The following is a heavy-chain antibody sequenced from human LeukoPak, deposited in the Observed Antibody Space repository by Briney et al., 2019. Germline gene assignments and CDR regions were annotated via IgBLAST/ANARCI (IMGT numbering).Heavy chain of an antibody. Sequence: GGSLRLSCAASGFTFSSYRMSWVRQAPGKGLEWVANIKQDVSEKYYVDSVKGRFTISRDNAKNSLYLQMNSLRAEDTAVYYCARVPDWRFLEWLPLNYYYYMDVWGKGTTVTVSS. J-gene: IGHJ6*03. V-gene: IGHV3-7*01. CDR2: IKQDVSEK. D-gene: IGHD3-3*01. CDR3: ARVPDWRFLEWLPLNYYYYMDV. CDR1: GFTFSSYR.